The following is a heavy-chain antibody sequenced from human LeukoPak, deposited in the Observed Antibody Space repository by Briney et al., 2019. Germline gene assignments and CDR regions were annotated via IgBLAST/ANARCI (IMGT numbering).Heavy chain of an antibody. Sequence: SGTPSLTCVVYGGSFSGHYWSWIRQPPGKGLEWIGEINHSGSVNYNPSLKSRVTVSVDTSKNQFSLKLNSVTAADTAVYYCAFTTGSYYLDSWGQGTLVTASS. D-gene: IGHD1-26*01. V-gene: IGHV4-34*01. CDR2: INHSGSV. CDR3: AFTTGSYYLDS. J-gene: IGHJ4*02. CDR1: GGSFSGHY.